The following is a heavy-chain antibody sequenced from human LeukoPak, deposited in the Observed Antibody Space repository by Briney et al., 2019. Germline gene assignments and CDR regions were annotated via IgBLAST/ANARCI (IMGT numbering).Heavy chain of an antibody. CDR1: GFTFSSYS. Sequence: PGGSLRLSCAASGFTFSSYSMNWVRLAPGKGLQWVSSISSSGNDIFYADSVKGRFTISRDNAKNSLYLQMNSLTAKDTAVYYCARAWSRYCSSTSCYAGDYWGQGTLVTVSS. CDR2: ISSSGNDI. D-gene: IGHD2-2*01. V-gene: IGHV3-21*04. J-gene: IGHJ4*02. CDR3: ARAWSRYCSSTSCYAGDY.